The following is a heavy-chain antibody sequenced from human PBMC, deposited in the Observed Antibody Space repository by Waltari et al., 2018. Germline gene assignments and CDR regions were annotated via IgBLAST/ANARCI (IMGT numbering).Heavy chain of an antibody. CDR1: GGSISSSSYY. Sequence: QLQLQESGPGLVKPSETLSLTCTVSGGSISSSSYYWGWIRQPPGKGLEWIGSIYYSGSTDYNPSLKSRVTISVDTSKNQFSLKLSSVTAADTAVYYCARIRYDSSGFVDYWGQGTLVTVSS. V-gene: IGHV4-39*01. J-gene: IGHJ4*02. CDR3: ARIRYDSSGFVDY. CDR2: IYYSGST. D-gene: IGHD6-19*01.